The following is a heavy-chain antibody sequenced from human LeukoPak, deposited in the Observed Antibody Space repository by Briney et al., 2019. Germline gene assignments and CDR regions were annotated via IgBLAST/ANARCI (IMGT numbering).Heavy chain of an antibody. V-gene: IGHV3-7*01. CDR2: IKQDGSEK. J-gene: IGHJ4*02. CDR1: GFTFSRYG. Sequence: PGRSLRLSCAASGFTFSRYGMHWVRQTPGRGLEWVANIKQDGSEKNYVDSVKGRFTISRDNAKNSLYLQMNSLRAEDTSVYYCAREGDGYPFDYWGQGTLVTVSS. D-gene: IGHD5-24*01. CDR3: AREGDGYPFDY.